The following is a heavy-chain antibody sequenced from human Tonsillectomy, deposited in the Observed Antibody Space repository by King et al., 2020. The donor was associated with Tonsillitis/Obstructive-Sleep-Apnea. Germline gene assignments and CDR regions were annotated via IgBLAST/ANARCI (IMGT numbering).Heavy chain of an antibody. V-gene: IGHV3-74*01. D-gene: IGHD2-2*01. J-gene: IGHJ4*02. CDR1: GFTFSSYW. Sequence: VQLVESGGGLVQPGGSLRLSCAASGFTFSSYWMYWVRQAPGRGLVWVSRINSDGTYTTYADSVKGRFTISRDNAKNTLYLQMNSLGAEDTAVYYCAREGAFCIRTSCYSYSDSWRQGTLVTVSS. CDR3: AREGAFCIRTSCYSYSDS. CDR2: INSDGTYT.